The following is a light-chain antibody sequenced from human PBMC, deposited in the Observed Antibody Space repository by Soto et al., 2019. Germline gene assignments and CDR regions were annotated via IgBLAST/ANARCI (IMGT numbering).Light chain of an antibody. CDR1: QTISHW. CDR3: LQYHTYLT. J-gene: IGKJ1*01. CDR2: DAS. V-gene: IGKV1-5*01. Sequence: DIHLTQSPSTLSASVGDRVTITCRASQTISHWLAWYQQKPGKAPKLLIFDASNFENGVPSMFSGSGSGTILTLTITDMQPDAFTVTYSLQYHTYLTFGKRTTVEI.